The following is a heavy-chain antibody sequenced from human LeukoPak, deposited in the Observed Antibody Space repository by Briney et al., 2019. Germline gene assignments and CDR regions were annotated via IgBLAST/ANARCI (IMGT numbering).Heavy chain of an antibody. J-gene: IGHJ4*02. CDR3: ARHPPDYGSGSYYNRHFDY. Sequence: PSETLSLTCTVSGGSLSTYYWSWLRRPPGKGLEWVGYVYFTGSPKYNPSLKTRVTISQDTSKNQFSLKLSSVTAADTAVYYCARHPPDYGSGSYYNRHFDYWGQGTLVTVSS. CDR2: VYFTGSP. CDR1: GGSLSTYY. V-gene: IGHV4-59*08. D-gene: IGHD3-10*01.